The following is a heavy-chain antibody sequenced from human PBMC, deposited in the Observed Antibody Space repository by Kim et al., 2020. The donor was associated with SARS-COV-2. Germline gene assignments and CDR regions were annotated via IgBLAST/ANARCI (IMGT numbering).Heavy chain of an antibody. CDR3: AREQRGVRYFDWLLFGGGFDP. D-gene: IGHD3-9*01. J-gene: IGHJ5*02. CDR2: INHSGST. Sequence: SETLSLTCAVYGGSFSGYYWSWIRQPPGKGLEWIGEINHSGSTNYNPSLKSRVTLSVDTSTNQFSLKLSSVTAADTAVYYCAREQRGVRYFDWLLFGGGFDPWGRGTLLTVSS. V-gene: IGHV4-34*01. CDR1: GGSFSGYY.